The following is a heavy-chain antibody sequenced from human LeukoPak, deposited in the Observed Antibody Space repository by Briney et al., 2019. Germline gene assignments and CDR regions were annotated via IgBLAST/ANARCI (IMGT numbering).Heavy chain of an antibody. CDR3: ARHIRSGYFDY. Sequence: SETLSLTCTVSGGSISSYYWSWIRQPPGKGLEWIGYIYYSGSTNYNPSLKSRVTISVDTSKNQFSLKLSSVTAADTAVYYCARHIRSGYFDYWGQGTLVTVSS. D-gene: IGHD3-22*01. CDR2: IYYSGST. CDR1: GGSISSYY. J-gene: IGHJ4*02. V-gene: IGHV4-59*08.